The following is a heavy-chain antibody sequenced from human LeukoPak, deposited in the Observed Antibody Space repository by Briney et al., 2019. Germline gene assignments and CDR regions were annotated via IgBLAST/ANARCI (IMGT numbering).Heavy chain of an antibody. J-gene: IGHJ4*02. CDR3: ARGVRDYYDRGFYFDY. CDR1: GFTFSSYG. D-gene: IGHD3-22*01. V-gene: IGHV3-33*01. CDR2: IWYDGSNK. Sequence: SGGSLRLSCAASGFTFSSYGMHWVRQAPGKGLEWVAVIWYDGSNKYYADSVKGRFTISRDNSKNTLYLQMNSLRAEDTAVYYCARGVRDYYDRGFYFDYWGQGTLVTVSS.